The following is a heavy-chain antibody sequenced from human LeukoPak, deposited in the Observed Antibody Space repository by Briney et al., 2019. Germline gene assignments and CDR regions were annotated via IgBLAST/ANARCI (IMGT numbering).Heavy chain of an antibody. J-gene: IGHJ6*02. CDR2: IYSSGTT. CDR1: GGSISNSHY. CDR3: ARQIGV. D-gene: IGHD3-22*01. V-gene: IGHV4-39*01. Sequence: SETLSLTCAVSGGSISNSHYWGWIRQPPGKGLEWIGTIYSSGTTYYNPSLRTRVTISVDKSRNLFSLKLSSVTAADTAVYYCARQIGVWGQGTTVTVSS.